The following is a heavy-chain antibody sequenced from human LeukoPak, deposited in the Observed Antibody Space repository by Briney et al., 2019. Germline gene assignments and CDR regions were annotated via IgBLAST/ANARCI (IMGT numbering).Heavy chain of an antibody. CDR3: ARARASGRSGFDY. CDR2: ISWNSGTT. D-gene: IGHD2-15*01. J-gene: IGHJ4*02. V-gene: IGHV3-20*04. CDR1: GFTFKDYA. Sequence: GGSLRLSCTASGFTFKDYAMYWVRQAPGKGLEWVSGISWNSGTTDYADSVKGRFTISRDNAKNSLDLQMNSLRDEDTAVYYCARARASGRSGFDYWGQGTLVTVSS.